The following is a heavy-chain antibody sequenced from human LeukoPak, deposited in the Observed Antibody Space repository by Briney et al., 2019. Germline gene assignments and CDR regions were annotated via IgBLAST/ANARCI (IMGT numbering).Heavy chain of an antibody. J-gene: IGHJ4*02. V-gene: IGHV3-23*01. CDR1: GFTFSTYA. D-gene: IGHD3-3*01. CDR2: ISSSGGST. Sequence: GGSLRLSCAASGFTFSTYAFSWVRQAPGKGPEWVSAISSSGGSTYYADSVKGRFTISRDNSKNTMYLQMNSLRAEDTAVYYCAKDQDFWSGYYIRTFDYWGQGTLVTVSS. CDR3: AKDQDFWSGYYIRTFDY.